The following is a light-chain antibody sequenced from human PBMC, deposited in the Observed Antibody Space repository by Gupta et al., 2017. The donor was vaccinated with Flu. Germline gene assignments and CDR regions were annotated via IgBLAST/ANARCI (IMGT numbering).Light chain of an antibody. CDR3: QIWHICSDHLRV. CDR1: NIGTKS. CDR2: ADT. Sequence: SYVLTQPPSVSVAPGQTARITCGGDNIGTKSVHWYQQRPVQSPILVVYADTDRPSGIPERFSGSNSGDTATLTISKVESGDEADYYCQIWHICSDHLRVFGGGTKLTVL. J-gene: IGLJ3*02. V-gene: IGLV3-21*02.